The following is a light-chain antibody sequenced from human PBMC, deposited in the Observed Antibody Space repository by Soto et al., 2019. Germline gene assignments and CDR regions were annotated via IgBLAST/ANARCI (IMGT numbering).Light chain of an antibody. CDR3: CSYAGSYSWV. CDR1: SSDVGGYNY. CDR2: DVS. V-gene: IGLV2-11*01. J-gene: IGLJ3*02. Sequence: QSALTQPRSVSGSPRQSVTISCTGTSSDVGGYNYVSWCQQHPGKAPKLMIYDVSKRPSGVPDRFSGSKSGYTASLTISGLQAEDEADYYCCSYAGSYSWVFGGGTKLTVL.